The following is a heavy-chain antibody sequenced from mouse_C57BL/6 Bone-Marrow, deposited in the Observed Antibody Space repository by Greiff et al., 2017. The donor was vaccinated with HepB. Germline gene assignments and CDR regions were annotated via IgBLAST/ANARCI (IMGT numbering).Heavy chain of an antibody. CDR3: ARRMVSYFDY. J-gene: IGHJ2*01. V-gene: IGHV1-54*01. CDR2: TNPGSGGT. D-gene: IGHD2-3*01. CDR1: GYSFTNYF. Sequence: VKLMESGAELVRPGTSVKVSCKASGYSFTNYFIEWVKQRPGQGLEWIGVTNPGSGGTNYNEKFKGKATLTADKSSSTDYMQLSSLTSEDSAVYIGARRMVSYFDYWGQGTTLTVSS.